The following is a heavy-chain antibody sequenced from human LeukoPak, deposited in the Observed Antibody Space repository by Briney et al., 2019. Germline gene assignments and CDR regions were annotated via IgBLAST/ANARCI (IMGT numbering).Heavy chain of an antibody. V-gene: IGHV3-48*03. D-gene: IGHD2-2*01. CDR2: ISNSGDSI. CDR1: GFTFSTYE. CDR3: ARTRNGPFDY. Sequence: GGSLTLSCAASGFTFSTYEMNWVRQAPGKGLEWLLHISNSGDSIHYADSVKGRFTISRDNAKNSLYLQMNSLRAEDTAFYYCARTRNGPFDYWGQGTLVTVSS. J-gene: IGHJ4*02.